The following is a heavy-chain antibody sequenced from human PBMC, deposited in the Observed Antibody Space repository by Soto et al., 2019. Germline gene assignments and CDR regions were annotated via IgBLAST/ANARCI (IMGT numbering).Heavy chain of an antibody. Sequence: EVLRVESGGGLVQPGGSLKLSCAASGFVFKDSSIHWVRRASGKGLEWVGRIRDRAFSYATAYAASVKGRFTISRDDSTNTAYLQMNSLKTEDTAIYYCTRLISAAQDYWGQGTLVTVSS. J-gene: IGHJ4*02. CDR1: GFVFKDSS. D-gene: IGHD3-10*01. CDR3: TRLISAAQDY. CDR2: IRDRAFSYAT. V-gene: IGHV3-73*01.